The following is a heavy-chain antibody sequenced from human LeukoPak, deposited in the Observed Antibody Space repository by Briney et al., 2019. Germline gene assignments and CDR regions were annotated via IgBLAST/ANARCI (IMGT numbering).Heavy chain of an antibody. Sequence: SETLSLTCAVYGGSLSGYYWSWIRQPPGKGLEWIGDIYYTGIINYDPSLKSRVTISVDTSKNQFSLKLKSVTAADTAVYYCARGMHYYGSGGYNWFDPWGQGTLVTVSS. V-gene: IGHV4-34*11. J-gene: IGHJ5*02. CDR2: IYYTGII. D-gene: IGHD3-22*01. CDR1: GGSLSGYY. CDR3: ARGMHYYGSGGYNWFDP.